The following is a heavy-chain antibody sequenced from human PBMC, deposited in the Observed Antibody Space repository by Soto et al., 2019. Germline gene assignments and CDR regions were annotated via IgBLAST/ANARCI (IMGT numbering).Heavy chain of an antibody. CDR3: ARVLVTGYTDP. D-gene: IGHD3-9*01. V-gene: IGHV4-59*01. Sequence: QVHLQESGPGLVKPSETLSLTCTVSGASIDLYYWSWIRQTPGRGLEWIGYIYYSGSTDYNPSFKSRVTISIDTSRTQFFLRLNSVTAADTAVYYCARVLVTGYTDPWGQGILVTVSS. CDR1: GASIDLYY. J-gene: IGHJ5*02. CDR2: IYYSGST.